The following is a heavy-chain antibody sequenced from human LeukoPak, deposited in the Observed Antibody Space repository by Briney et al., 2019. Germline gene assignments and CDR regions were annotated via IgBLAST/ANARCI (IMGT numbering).Heavy chain of an antibody. J-gene: IGHJ4*02. V-gene: IGHV3-30-3*01. CDR3: ARDRFSSGAAYFDY. D-gene: IGHD6-19*01. CDR1: GLTFSNSA. Sequence: PGRSLRLSCAASGLTFSNSAMHWVCQAPGKGLEWVAVISYDGSNAYCADSVKGRCTISRDNSKNTLYLQMNSLRAEDTAVYYCARDRFSSGAAYFDYWGQGTLVTVSS. CDR2: ISYDGSNA.